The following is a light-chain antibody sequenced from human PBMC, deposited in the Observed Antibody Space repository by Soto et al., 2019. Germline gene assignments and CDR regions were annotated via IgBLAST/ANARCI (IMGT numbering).Light chain of an antibody. CDR1: GSSIGTNT. CDR3: AAWDGSLNNVL. J-gene: IGLJ2*01. V-gene: IGLV1-44*01. Sequence: QAVVTQPPSASGTPGQRVTISCSGSGSSIGTNTVNWYRQLPGTAPKLLIYGDNQRPSGVPDRFSGSKSGTSASLAISGLQSEDEAEYYCAAWDGSLNNVLFGGGTK. CDR2: GDN.